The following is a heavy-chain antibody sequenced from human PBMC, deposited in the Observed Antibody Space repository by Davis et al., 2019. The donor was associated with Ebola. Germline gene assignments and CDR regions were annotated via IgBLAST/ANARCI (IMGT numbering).Heavy chain of an antibody. CDR1: THTPIELS. D-gene: IGHD1-26*01. CDR2: FDPEDGET. V-gene: IGHV1-24*01. J-gene: IGHJ4*02. Sequence: AASVKVSCKLYTHTPIELSMHWVRQAPGKGLEWMGGFDPEDGETIFAQKFQGRVTMTGDTSTDTAYMELSSLRSEDTAVYYCTRGEGFRREVRGRNYFEYWGQGTLVTVSS. CDR3: TRGEGFRREVRGRNYFEY.